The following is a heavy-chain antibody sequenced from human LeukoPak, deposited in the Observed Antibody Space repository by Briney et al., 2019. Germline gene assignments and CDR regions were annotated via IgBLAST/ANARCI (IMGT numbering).Heavy chain of an antibody. CDR3: VRDDRMNWFDP. CDR1: GGSIRSSVYY. J-gene: IGHJ5*02. Sequence: TSETLSLTCTVSGGSIRSSVYYWGWVRQSPGKGLEWIGSIYDGGNTYFNPSLKSRVTISVDTSKSHFSLRLSSVTAADTAIYYCVRDDRMNWFDPWGQGTLVSVSS. CDR2: IYDGGNT. V-gene: IGHV4-39*07.